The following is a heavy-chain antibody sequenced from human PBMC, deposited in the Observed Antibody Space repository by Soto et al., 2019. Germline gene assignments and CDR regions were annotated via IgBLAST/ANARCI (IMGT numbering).Heavy chain of an antibody. V-gene: IGHV3-21*01. D-gene: IGHD3-10*01. CDR1: GFTFSNYA. Sequence: EVQLVESGGGLVRPGGSLRLSCAASGFTFSNYAMNWVRQAPGKGLEWVSSLSSSSVYIYYADSVKGRVSTSRDNASNRLFVQKDSLRGEKTAVYYSARGYRGLPRQYEVNDSIDVWSQGTIFIVSS. J-gene: IGHJ3*01. CDR2: LSSSSVYI. CDR3: ARGYRGLPRQYEVNDSIDV.